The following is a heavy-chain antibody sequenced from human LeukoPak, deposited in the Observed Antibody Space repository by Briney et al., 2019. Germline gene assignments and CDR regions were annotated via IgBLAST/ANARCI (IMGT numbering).Heavy chain of an antibody. D-gene: IGHD3-10*01. V-gene: IGHV3-23*01. Sequence: GGSLRLPCAASGFTFSSYGMSWVRQAPGKGLEWVSAISGSGGSTYYADSVKGRFTISRDNAKNSLYLQMNSLRAEDTAVYYCARTELWFGEGDAFDIWGQGTMVTVSS. J-gene: IGHJ3*02. CDR2: ISGSGGST. CDR3: ARTELWFGEGDAFDI. CDR1: GFTFSSYG.